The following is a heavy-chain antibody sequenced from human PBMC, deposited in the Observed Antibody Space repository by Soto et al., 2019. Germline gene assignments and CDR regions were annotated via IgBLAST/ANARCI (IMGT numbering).Heavy chain of an antibody. CDR2: TYYRSKWYN. CDR1: GDSVSSNSAA. Sequence: SQTLSLTCAISGDSVSSNSAAWNWIRQSPSRGLEWLGRTYYRSKWYNDYAVSVKSRITINPDTSKNQFSLQLNSVTPEDTAVYYCARGVDLTYWYSSSPGYGMDVWGQGTTVTVSS. CDR3: ARGVDLTYWYSSSPGYGMDV. V-gene: IGHV6-1*01. J-gene: IGHJ6*02. D-gene: IGHD6-6*01.